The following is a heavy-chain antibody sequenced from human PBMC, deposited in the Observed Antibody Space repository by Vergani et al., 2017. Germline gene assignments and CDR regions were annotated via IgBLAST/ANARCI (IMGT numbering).Heavy chain of an antibody. V-gene: IGHV3-33*01. Sequence: QVQLVESGGGVVQPGRSLRLSCAASGFTFSSYGMHWVRQAPGKGLEWVAVIWYDGSNKYYADSVKGRFTISRDNSKNTLYLQMNSLRAEETAVYYCARDLYGDYPRAIFDYWGQGTLVTVSS. D-gene: IGHD4-17*01. J-gene: IGHJ4*02. CDR1: GFTFSSYG. CDR2: IWYDGSNK. CDR3: ARDLYGDYPRAIFDY.